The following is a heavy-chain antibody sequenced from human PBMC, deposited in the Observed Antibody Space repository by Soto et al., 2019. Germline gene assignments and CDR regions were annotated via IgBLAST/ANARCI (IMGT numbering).Heavy chain of an antibody. CDR1: GFTFSSYA. J-gene: IGHJ5*02. CDR3: VKGGVMVRGVIIWWGFDP. D-gene: IGHD3-10*01. CDR2: ISSNGGST. V-gene: IGHV3-64D*06. Sequence: GGSLRLSCSASGFTFSSYAMHWVRQAPGKGLEYVSAISSNGGSTYYADSVKGRFTISRDNSKNTLYLQMSSLRAEDTAVYYFVKGGVMVRGVIIWWGFDPWGQGTLVTVSS.